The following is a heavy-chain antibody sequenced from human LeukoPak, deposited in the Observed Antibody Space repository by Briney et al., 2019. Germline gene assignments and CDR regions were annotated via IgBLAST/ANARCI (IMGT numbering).Heavy chain of an antibody. CDR2: MNPNSGNT. D-gene: IGHD5-18*01. V-gene: IGHV1-8*01. Sequence: ASVKVSCKASGYTFTSYDINWVRQATGQGLEWMGWMNPNSGNTGYAQKFQGRVTMTRNTSISTAYMELSSLRSEDTAVYYCARDLGLDTTMIFFDFWGQGTLVTVSS. J-gene: IGHJ4*02. CDR1: GYTFTSYD. CDR3: ARDLGLDTTMIFFDF.